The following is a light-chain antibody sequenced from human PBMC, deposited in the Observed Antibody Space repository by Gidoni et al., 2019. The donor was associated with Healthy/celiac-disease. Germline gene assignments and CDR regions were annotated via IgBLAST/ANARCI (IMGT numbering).Light chain of an antibody. CDR3: QQRSNWPGT. J-gene: IGKJ2*01. Sequence: EIVLTQPPATLFLSPGERATPSCRASQSVSSYLAWYQQKPDQAPRLLIYDASNRATGIPARFSGSGSGTDFTLTISSLEHEDFAVYCCQQRSNWPGTFGQGTKLEIK. V-gene: IGKV3-11*01. CDR2: DAS. CDR1: QSVSSY.